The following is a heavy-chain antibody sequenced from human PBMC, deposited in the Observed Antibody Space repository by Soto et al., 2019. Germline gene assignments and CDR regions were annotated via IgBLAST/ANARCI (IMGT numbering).Heavy chain of an antibody. Sequence: LSLTCTVSGGSISNFYWSWIRQPPGKGLEYIGYIHDRGSTNYNPSLESRVAISVDTSKNQFSLRLSSVTAADTAVYYCARGYGVTTNPPGHWGQGTLVPVSS. CDR2: IHDRGST. CDR3: ARGYGVTTNPPGH. CDR1: GGSISNFY. D-gene: IGHD4-17*01. J-gene: IGHJ4*02. V-gene: IGHV4-59*12.